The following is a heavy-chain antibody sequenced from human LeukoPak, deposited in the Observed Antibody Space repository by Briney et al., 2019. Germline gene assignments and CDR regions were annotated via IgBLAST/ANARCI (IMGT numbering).Heavy chain of an antibody. CDR1: GYTFDNYG. V-gene: IGHV1-18*01. CDR2: ISAYDGNT. J-gene: IGHJ3*02. D-gene: IGHD3-3*01. Sequence: ASVKVSCKASGYTFDNYGISWVRQAPGQGLEWMGWISAYDGNTNYANKLQGRVPITTDASPSTAFMELRSLTSDDTAVYFCARVFGMFKISQGDAFAIWGQGTVVTVSS. CDR3: ARVFGMFKISQGDAFAI.